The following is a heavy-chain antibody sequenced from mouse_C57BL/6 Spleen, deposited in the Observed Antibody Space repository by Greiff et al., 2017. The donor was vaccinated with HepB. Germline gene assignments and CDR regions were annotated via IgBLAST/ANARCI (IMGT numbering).Heavy chain of an antibody. J-gene: IGHJ4*01. Sequence: EVHLVESGGGLVKPGGSLKLSCAASGFTFSDYGMHWVRQAPEKGLEWVAYISSGSSTIYYADTVKGRFTISRDNAKNTLFLQMTSLRSEDTAMYYCARGHWDDAMDYWGQGTSVTVSS. V-gene: IGHV5-17*01. D-gene: IGHD4-1*01. CDR2: ISSGSSTI. CDR3: ARGHWDDAMDY. CDR1: GFTFSDYG.